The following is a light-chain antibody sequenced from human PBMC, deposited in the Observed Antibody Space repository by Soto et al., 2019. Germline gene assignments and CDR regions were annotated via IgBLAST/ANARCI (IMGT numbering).Light chain of an antibody. J-gene: IGKJ2*01. V-gene: IGKV3-15*01. CDR3: HQYNSWPPGT. Sequence: EIVLTQSPAILSVSPGERATLSCSASQSISRSLAWYQQKPGQAPRLLISDASTRATGIPARFSGSGSGREFTLTISSLQSEDFALYYCHQYNSWPPGTFGQGTKVEIK. CDR2: DAS. CDR1: QSISRS.